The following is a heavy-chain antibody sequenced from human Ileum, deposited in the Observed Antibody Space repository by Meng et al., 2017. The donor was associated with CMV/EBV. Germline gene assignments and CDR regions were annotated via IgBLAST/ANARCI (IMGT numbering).Heavy chain of an antibody. CDR2: IHPTGTT. J-gene: IGHJ5*02. CDR3: ARAAARGVPVDL. Sequence: QLRLPGSGPRLLQPSETLSLTCTVTGGSLTSYYWTWIRQPAGKGQEWIGRIHPTGTTDDNPSLRSRVSMSLDKSKNQFSLKLTSVTAADTAVYYCARAAARGVPVDLWGQGTLVTVSS. CDR1: GGSLTSYY. V-gene: IGHV4-4*07. D-gene: IGHD3-10*01.